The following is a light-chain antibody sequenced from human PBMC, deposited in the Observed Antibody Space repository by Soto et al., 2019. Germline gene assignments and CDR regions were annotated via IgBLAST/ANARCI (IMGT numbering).Light chain of an antibody. CDR1: QGISNH. Sequence: DLQMTQSPSSLSPSVGDRVTITCRASQGISNHVAWYQQKPGKVPKLLIYGASTLQSGVPSRFGGSGSGTDFTLTISSLQPEDFATYYCQQYNGAPRTFGQGTKVDI. V-gene: IGKV1-27*01. CDR2: GAS. CDR3: QQYNGAPRT. J-gene: IGKJ1*01.